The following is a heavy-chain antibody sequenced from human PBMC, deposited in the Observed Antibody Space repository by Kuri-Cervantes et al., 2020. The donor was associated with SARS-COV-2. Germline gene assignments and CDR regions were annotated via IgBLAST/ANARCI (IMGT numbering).Heavy chain of an antibody. CDR1: GFTFDDYA. V-gene: IGHV3-9*01. D-gene: IGHD6-19*01. CDR2: ISWNSGSI. J-gene: IGHJ3*02. CDR3: ATAMQLLVPWYAFDI. Sequence: SLKISCAASGFTFDDYAMHCVRQAPGKGLEWDSGISWNSGSIGYADSVHRRFTISRDDAKNSLYLQMHSLRAEDTALYSCATAMQLLVPWYAFDIWGQGTMVTVSS.